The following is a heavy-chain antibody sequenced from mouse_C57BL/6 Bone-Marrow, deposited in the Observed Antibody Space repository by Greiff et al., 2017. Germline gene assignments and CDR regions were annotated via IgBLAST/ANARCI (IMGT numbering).Heavy chain of an antibody. V-gene: IGHV5-6*02. CDR2: ISSGGSYT. Sequence: DVMLVESGGDLVKPGGSLKLSCAASGFTFSSYGMSWVRQTPDKRLEWVATISSGGSYTYYPDSVKGRFTISRDNAKNTLYLQMSSLKSEDTAMYYCARLDGYYEAYWCQGTLVTVSA. J-gene: IGHJ3*01. CDR3: ARLDGYYEAY. CDR1: GFTFSSYG. D-gene: IGHD2-3*01.